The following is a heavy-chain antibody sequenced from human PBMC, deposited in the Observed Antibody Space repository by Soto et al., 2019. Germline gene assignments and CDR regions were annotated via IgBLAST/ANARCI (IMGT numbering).Heavy chain of an antibody. D-gene: IGHD3-3*01. Sequence: SETLSLTCTVSGGSISSGDYYWSWIRQPPGNGLERIGYIYYSGSTYYNPSLKSRVTISVDTSKNQFSLKLSSVTAADTAVYYCARRNYDFWSGPYGMDVWGQGTTVTVSS. CDR3: ARRNYDFWSGPYGMDV. J-gene: IGHJ6*02. CDR2: IYYSGST. V-gene: IGHV4-30-4*01. CDR1: GGSISSGDYY.